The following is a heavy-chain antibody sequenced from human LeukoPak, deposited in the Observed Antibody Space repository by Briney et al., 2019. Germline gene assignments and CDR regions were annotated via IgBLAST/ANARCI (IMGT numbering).Heavy chain of an antibody. Sequence: SQTLSLTCTVSGGSISSGSYYWSWIRQPAGKGLEWIGRIYTSGSTNYNPSLKSRVTISVDTSKNQFSLKLSSVTAADTAVYYCAVTGGLYYYYMDVWGKGTTVTVSS. D-gene: IGHD1-20*01. CDR2: IYTSGST. CDR1: GGSISSGSYY. CDR3: AVTGGLYYYYMDV. J-gene: IGHJ6*03. V-gene: IGHV4-61*02.